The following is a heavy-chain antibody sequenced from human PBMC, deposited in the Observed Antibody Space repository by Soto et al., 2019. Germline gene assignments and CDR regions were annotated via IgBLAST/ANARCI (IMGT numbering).Heavy chain of an antibody. V-gene: IGHV3-33*01. J-gene: IGHJ4*01. Sequence: QAQLVESGGGVVQPGRSLRLSCAASGFTFSLYGMHWVRQAPGKGLEWVAAIWDDGRRKDYADSVKDRLFIARDKSKNTPYLQLDSLRLEDTAVYYCATWQGSLNFHYWGQGTLVTVSS. CDR3: ATWQGSLNFHY. CDR1: GFTFSLYG. CDR2: IWDDGRRK.